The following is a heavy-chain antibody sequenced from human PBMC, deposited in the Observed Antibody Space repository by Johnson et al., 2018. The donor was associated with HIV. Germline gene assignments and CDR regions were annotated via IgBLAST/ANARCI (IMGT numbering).Heavy chain of an antibody. D-gene: IGHD7-27*01. Sequence: VQLVESGGGVVQPGRSLRLSCAASGFSFSSYGMHWVRQATGKGLEWVSAIGTAGDTYYPGSVKGRFTISRENAKNSLYLQMNSLRAGDTAMYYCARVADWGSSYDAFDIWGQGTMVTVSS. CDR1: GFSFSSYG. V-gene: IGHV3-13*01. J-gene: IGHJ3*02. CDR3: ARVADWGSSYDAFDI. CDR2: IGTAGDT.